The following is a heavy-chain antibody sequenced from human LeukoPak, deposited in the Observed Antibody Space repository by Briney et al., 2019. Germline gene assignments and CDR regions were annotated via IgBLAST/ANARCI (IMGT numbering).Heavy chain of an antibody. D-gene: IGHD1-26*01. V-gene: IGHV3-21*06. CDR1: GFTFSSYS. J-gene: IGHJ6*03. Sequence: GGSLRLSCAASGFTFSSYSMSWVRQAPGKGLEWVSSISSSSSYIYYADSVKGRFTISRDNAKNSLYLQMDSLRVEDTAEYYCARDPYSGNYGAYYYYYMDVWGKGTTVTVSS. CDR2: ISSSSSYI. CDR3: ARDPYSGNYGAYYYYYMDV.